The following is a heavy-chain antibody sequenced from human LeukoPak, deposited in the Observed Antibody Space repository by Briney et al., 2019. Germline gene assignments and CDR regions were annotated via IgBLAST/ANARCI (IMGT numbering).Heavy chain of an antibody. CDR1: GASVSGSDSN. CDR2: VYYSGST. J-gene: IGHJ4*02. Sequence: SETPSLTCTVSGASVSGSDSNWGWVRQPPGKGLEWIGNVYYSGSTAYNPSLKSRVTMSVDTSKNQFSLKMTSVTAADTAVYYCTRLSKGRYFDYIFDYWGQGTLVTVSS. V-gene: IGHV4-39*01. D-gene: IGHD3-9*01. CDR3: TRLSKGRYFDYIFDY.